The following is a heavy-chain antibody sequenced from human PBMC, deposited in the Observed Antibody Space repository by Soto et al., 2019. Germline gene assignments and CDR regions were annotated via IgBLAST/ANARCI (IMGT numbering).Heavy chain of an antibody. V-gene: IGHV3-21*01. CDR1: GFTFSSYS. CDR2: ISSSSSYI. Sequence: EVQLVESGGGLVKPGGSLRLSCAASGFTFSSYSMNWVRQAPGKGLEWVSSISSSSSYIYYADSVKGRFTISRDNAKNSLYLQMNSLRAEDTAVYYCARDGLRYDFGSGYYEKHFDYWGQGTLVTVSS. D-gene: IGHD3-3*01. CDR3: ARDGLRYDFGSGYYEKHFDY. J-gene: IGHJ4*02.